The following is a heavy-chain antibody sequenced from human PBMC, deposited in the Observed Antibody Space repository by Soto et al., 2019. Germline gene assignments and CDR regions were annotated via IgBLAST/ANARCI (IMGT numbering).Heavy chain of an antibody. CDR1: GFTFSSYW. CDR2: INPAGSAS. CDR3: ATGGYSYGWGY. V-gene: IGHV3-74*01. Sequence: EVQLVESGGGLDQPGGSLRLSCVGSGFTFSSYWMDWVRQAPGTGPVWVSRINPAGSASSYADFVKGRVIVSRDNAKNTLYLEMNSPSAEDTAVYYCATGGYSYGWGYWGQGTLVTVSS. J-gene: IGHJ4*02. D-gene: IGHD5-18*01.